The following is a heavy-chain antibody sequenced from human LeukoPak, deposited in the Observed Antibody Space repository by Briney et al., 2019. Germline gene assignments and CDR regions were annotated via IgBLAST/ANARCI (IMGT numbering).Heavy chain of an antibody. D-gene: IGHD6-13*01. CDR3: AKDLAAAGNPTDY. J-gene: IGHJ4*02. V-gene: IGHV3-30*02. CDR2: IRYDGSDK. CDR1: GFTFSSYG. Sequence: GGSLRLSCAASGFTFSSYGMHWVRHAPDKGLEWVAFIRYDGSDKYYADSVKGRFTISRDNSKNTLYLQMNSLRAEDTAVYYCAKDLAAAGNPTDYWGQGTLVTVSS.